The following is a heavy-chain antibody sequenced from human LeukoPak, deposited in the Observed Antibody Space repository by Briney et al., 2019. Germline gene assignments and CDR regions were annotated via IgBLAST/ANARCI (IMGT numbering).Heavy chain of an antibody. Sequence: SLTLSCAASAFTFSDYYMSWIRPAPRKGLEWVSYIITISSYTNYADSVKGPFSISRRNAKNSLYLQMNSLTAEDTAVYYCARGDSSRPSHFVYWGQGTLVTVSS. V-gene: IGHV3-11*06. D-gene: IGHD6-13*01. CDR2: IITISSYT. CDR1: AFTFSDYY. CDR3: ARGDSSRPSHFVY. J-gene: IGHJ4*02.